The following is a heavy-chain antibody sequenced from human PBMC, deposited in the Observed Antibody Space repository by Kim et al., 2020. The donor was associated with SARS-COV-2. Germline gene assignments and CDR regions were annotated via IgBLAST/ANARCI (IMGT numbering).Heavy chain of an antibody. CDR1: GYSFTSYA. CDR2: INACNGKT. D-gene: IGHD4-4*01. J-gene: IGHJ6*02. V-gene: IGHV1-3*01. Sequence: ASVKVSCKASGYSFTSYAMHWVRQAPGQRLEWMGWINACNGKTKYSQKFQGRVTITRDTSASTAYMELSSLRSEDTAVYYCARWDNYDSYYDYGMDFWGQGTPVTVSS. CDR3: ARWDNYDSYYDYGMDF.